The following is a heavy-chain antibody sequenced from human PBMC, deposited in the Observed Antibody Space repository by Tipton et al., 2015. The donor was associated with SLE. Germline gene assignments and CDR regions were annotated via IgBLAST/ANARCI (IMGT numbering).Heavy chain of an antibody. Sequence: SLRLSCTASGFTFSSYWMHWVRQPPGKGLVWVSEIDPNGSPTNYADSVKDRFTISRDNAKNMLFLEMNSLRVDDTAVYYCASLSAPSDYWGQRTLVTVSS. V-gene: IGHV3-74*01. CDR2: IDPNGSPT. J-gene: IGHJ4*02. CDR3: ASLSAPSDY. CDR1: GFTFSSYW.